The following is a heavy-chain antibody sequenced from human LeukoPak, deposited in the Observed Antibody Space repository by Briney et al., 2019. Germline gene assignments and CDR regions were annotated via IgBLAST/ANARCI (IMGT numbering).Heavy chain of an antibody. Sequence: GGSLRLSCAASGFTFSSYGMHWVRQAPGKGLEWVAVISYDGSNKYYADSVKGRFTISGDNSKNTLYLQMNSLRAEDTAVYYRAKEGYYGSGRTSFDIWGQGTMVTVSS. CDR1: GFTFSSYG. CDR3: AKEGYYGSGRTSFDI. V-gene: IGHV3-30*18. D-gene: IGHD3-10*01. CDR2: ISYDGSNK. J-gene: IGHJ3*02.